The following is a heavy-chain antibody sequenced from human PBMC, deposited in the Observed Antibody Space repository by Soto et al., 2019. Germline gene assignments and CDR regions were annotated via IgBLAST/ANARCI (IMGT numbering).Heavy chain of an antibody. CDR1: GFTFTNAW. D-gene: IGHD3-10*01. Sequence: GFTFTNAWMNWVRQAPGKGLEWVSFISSTSNHIYYIDSVKGRFTVSRDNAKNSLYLQMNSLRVEDTAIYYCARACWGAGTQAFDYWGQGTLVTVSS. J-gene: IGHJ4*02. CDR3: ARACWGAGTQAFDY. CDR2: ISSTSNHI. V-gene: IGHV3-21*01.